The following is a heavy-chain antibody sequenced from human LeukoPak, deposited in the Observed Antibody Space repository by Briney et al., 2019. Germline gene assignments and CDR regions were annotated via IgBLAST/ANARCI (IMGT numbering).Heavy chain of an antibody. Sequence: SETLSLTCTASGGSISSYYWAWIRQPPGKGLEWIGSIYHSESTYYNPSLKSRVTISRDTSKNQFSLRLSSLTAADTAVYYCARERLSLGACYIWGQGRMDTDS. CDR3: ARERLSLGACYI. J-gene: IGHJ3*02. CDR2: IYHSEST. D-gene: IGHD7-27*01. CDR1: GGSISSYY. V-gene: IGHV4-39*07.